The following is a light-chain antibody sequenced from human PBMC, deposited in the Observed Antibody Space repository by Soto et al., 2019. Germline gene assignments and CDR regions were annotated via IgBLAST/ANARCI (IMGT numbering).Light chain of an antibody. Sequence: DIQMTQSPSSLSASVGDRVTITGRASQSISSDLNWYQQKPGKAPKVLIYAASTLQSGVPSRFSGSGSGTDFTLTISSLQPEDFATYYCQQFNSYPITVGQGTRLENK. V-gene: IGKV1-39*01. J-gene: IGKJ5*01. CDR1: QSISSD. CDR3: QQFNSYPIT. CDR2: AAS.